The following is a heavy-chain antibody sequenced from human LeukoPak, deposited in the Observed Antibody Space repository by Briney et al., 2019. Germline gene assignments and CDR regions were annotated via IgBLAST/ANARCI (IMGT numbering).Heavy chain of an antibody. Sequence: GGSLRPSCAASGFTFSSYSMNWVREAPGKGLEWVSSISSSSSYIYYADSVKGRFTISRDNAKNSLYLQMNSLRAEDTAVYYCTKNTGGKYWGQGTLVTVSS. V-gene: IGHV3-21*01. J-gene: IGHJ4*02. CDR1: GFTFSSYS. CDR2: ISSSSSYI. CDR3: TKNTGGKY.